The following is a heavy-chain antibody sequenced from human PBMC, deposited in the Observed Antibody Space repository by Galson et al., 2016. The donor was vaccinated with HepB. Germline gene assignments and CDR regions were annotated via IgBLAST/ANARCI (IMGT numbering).Heavy chain of an antibody. Sequence: SVKVSCKASGVTVNSYAISWVRQAPGQGLEWMGGIIPIFGTANYAQKFQGRVTITADESTSTAYMELSSLRSEDTAVYYCARDHGDSNYVAGYWGQGTLVTGSS. V-gene: IGHV1-69*13. J-gene: IGHJ4*02. CDR2: IIPIFGTA. CDR3: ARDHGDSNYVAGY. CDR1: GVTVNSYA. D-gene: IGHD4-11*01.